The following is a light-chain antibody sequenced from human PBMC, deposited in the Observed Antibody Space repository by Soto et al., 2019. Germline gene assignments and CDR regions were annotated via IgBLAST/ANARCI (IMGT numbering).Light chain of an antibody. CDR3: QHRSNWPQT. V-gene: IGKV3-11*01. J-gene: IGKJ1*01. CDR2: HAS. CDR1: QSGSAS. Sequence: EIVLTQSPATLSLSPGERATLSCRSSQSGSASLAWFQHKPGQAPRLLIFHASSRAAGTPAMFSGSGSGTDFSLTIRSLEPEYFAVYYCQHRSNWPQTFGKGTRLEFK.